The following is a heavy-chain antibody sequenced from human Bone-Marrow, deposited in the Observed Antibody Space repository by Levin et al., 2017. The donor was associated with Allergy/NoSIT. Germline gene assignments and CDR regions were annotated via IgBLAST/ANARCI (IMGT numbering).Heavy chain of an antibody. D-gene: IGHD1-14*01. CDR1: GGSISSGGYS. J-gene: IGHJ4*02. V-gene: IGHV4-30-2*01. CDR3: ARGRTLITYYFDY. CDR2: IYHSGST. Sequence: PSETLSLTCAVSGGSISSGGYSWSWIRQPPGKGLEWIGYIYHSGSTYYNPSLKSRVTISVDRSKNQFSLKLSSVTAADTAVYYCARGRTLITYYFDYWGQGTLVTVSS.